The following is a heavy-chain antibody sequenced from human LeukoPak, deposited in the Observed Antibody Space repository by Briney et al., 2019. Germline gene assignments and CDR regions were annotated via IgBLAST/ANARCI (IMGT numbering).Heavy chain of an antibody. CDR1: GFTFRSYS. CDR2: ISSSSSYI. D-gene: IGHD3-9*01. CDR3: ARAPNGDLDILTGYYSFDY. V-gene: IGHV3-21*01. Sequence: GGSLRLSCAASGFTFRSYSMNWVRQAPGKGLEWVSSISSSSSYIYYADSVKGRFTISRDNAKNSLYLQMNSLRAEDTAVYYCARAPNGDLDILTGYYSFDYWGQGTLVTVSS. J-gene: IGHJ4*02.